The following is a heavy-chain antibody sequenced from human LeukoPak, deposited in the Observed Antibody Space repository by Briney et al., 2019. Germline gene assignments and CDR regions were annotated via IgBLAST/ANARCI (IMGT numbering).Heavy chain of an antibody. CDR2: ISSSGAST. Sequence: GGSLRLSCAASGFAFSSYAMSWVRHSPGKGLEWVSSISSSGASTYYADSVKGRFTISRDNSKNTLYLQTNSLRAEDTAVYHCAKDGRELCAYFDYWGQGTLVTVSS. J-gene: IGHJ4*02. V-gene: IGHV3-23*01. CDR1: GFAFSSYA. CDR3: AKDGRELCAYFDY. D-gene: IGHD3-16*01.